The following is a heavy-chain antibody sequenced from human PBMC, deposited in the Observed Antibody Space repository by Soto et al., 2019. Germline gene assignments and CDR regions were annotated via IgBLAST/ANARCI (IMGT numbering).Heavy chain of an antibody. Sequence: SETLSLTCTVSGGSISSSSYYWGWIRQPPGKGLEWIGSIYYSGSTYYNPSLKSRVTISVDTSKNTAYLQMNSLKTEDTAVYYCTKAGAAHECWGQGTLVTVSS. CDR2: IYYSGST. D-gene: IGHD1-26*01. V-gene: IGHV4-39*07. CDR3: TKAGAAHEC. CDR1: GGSISSSSYY. J-gene: IGHJ4*02.